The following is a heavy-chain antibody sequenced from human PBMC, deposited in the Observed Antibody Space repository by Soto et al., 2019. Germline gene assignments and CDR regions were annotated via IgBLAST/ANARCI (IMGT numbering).Heavy chain of an antibody. J-gene: IGHJ4*02. V-gene: IGHV3-23*01. CDR3: AKAISDYYGPTEY. D-gene: IGHD3-22*01. CDR1: GFTFSSFA. CDR2: ISDSDGST. Sequence: GGSLRLSCAASGFTFSSFAMSWVRQAPGKGLEWVSVISDSDGSTYYVDSVKGRFTISRDNSKSMLYLQMNRLRGDDTAISYCAKAISDYYGPTEYWGQGTQVTVSS.